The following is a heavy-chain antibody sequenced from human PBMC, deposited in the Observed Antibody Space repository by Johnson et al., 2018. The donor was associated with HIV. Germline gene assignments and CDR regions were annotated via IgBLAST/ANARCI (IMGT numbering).Heavy chain of an antibody. Sequence: QVQLVESGGGVVQPGGSLRLSCAASGFTFSSYGMHWVRQAPGKGLEWVAFIRYDGGNKYYADSVKGRFTISRDNSKNTLYLQMNSLRAEDTAVYYCAREGLYSGSLGACDIWGQGTAVTVSS. CDR3: AREGLYSGSLGACDI. J-gene: IGHJ3*02. CDR2: IRYDGGNK. D-gene: IGHD1-26*01. V-gene: IGHV3-30*02. CDR1: GFTFSSYG.